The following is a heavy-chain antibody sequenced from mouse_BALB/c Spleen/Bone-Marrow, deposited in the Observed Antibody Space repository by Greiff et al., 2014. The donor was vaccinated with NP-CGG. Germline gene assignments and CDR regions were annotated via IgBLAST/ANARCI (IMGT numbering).Heavy chain of an antibody. CDR2: INPSTGYT. CDR1: GYTFTRYW. Sequence: QVQLQQSGAELAKPGASEKMSCKASGYTFTRYWMHWIKQRPGQGLEWIGYINPSTGYTEYNQKFKDKATLTADKSSSTAYMQLSSLTSEDSAVYYCVCGNYYLAYWGQGTLVTVSA. CDR3: VCGNYYLAY. D-gene: IGHD2-1*01. J-gene: IGHJ3*01. V-gene: IGHV1-7*01.